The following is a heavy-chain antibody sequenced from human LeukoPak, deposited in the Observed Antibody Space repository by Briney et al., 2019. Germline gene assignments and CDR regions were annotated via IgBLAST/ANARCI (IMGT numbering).Heavy chain of an antibody. J-gene: IGHJ4*02. V-gene: IGHV5-51*01. CDR2: IYPGDSDT. CDR3: AISDSTATTSTIEY. Sequence: GASLQISCQCSGYSFSSYWIDWVRQMPGKGLEWMGIIYPGDSDTTYSPSFQGQVTISADKSISTAYLQWSSLKASDTAIYYCAISDSTATTSTIEYWGQGTLVTVSS. CDR1: GYSFSSYW. D-gene: IGHD1-7*01.